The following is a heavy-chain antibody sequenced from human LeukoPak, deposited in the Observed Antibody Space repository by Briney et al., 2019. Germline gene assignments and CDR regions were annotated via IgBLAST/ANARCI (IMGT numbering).Heavy chain of an antibody. V-gene: IGHV1-2*02. D-gene: IGHD2-2*02. Sequence: ASVKVSCEASEYTFSDSYMHWVRQAPGQGLEWMGWINPNTGVTKYAQKFQGRITVTRATSIRTVYMELTSLRSDDTALYYCARSPLYCSATSCYTIDSWGPGTLVTVSS. CDR3: ARSPLYCSATSCYTIDS. CDR1: EYTFSDSY. J-gene: IGHJ4*02. CDR2: INPNTGVT.